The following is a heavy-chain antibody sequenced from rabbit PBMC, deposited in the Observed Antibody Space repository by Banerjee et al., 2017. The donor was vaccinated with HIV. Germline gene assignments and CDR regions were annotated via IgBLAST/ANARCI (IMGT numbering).Heavy chain of an antibody. V-gene: IGHV1S7*01. CDR3: ARGLVAGVLDL. J-gene: IGHJ4*01. D-gene: IGHD3-3*01. Sequence: QLVESGGDLVKPGASLTLTCTASGFSFSSSYYMCWVRQAPGKGLEWIGYIDPVFGRTYYATWVNGRFTISSHNAQNTLYLQLNSLTAADTATYFCARGLVAGVLDLWGQGTLVTVS. CDR2: IDPVFGRT. CDR1: GFSFSSSYY.